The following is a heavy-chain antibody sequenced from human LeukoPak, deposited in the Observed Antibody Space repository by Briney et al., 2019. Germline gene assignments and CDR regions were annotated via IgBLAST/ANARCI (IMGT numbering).Heavy chain of an antibody. V-gene: IGHV3-7*01. Sequence: PGGSLRLSCAASGFTFSTYWMNWYRQAPGKGLEWVGNINQDASEINYVDSVRGRFTISRDNAKNSLYLQMNSLRAEDTAVYYCARDLWFGESHLGSPDWYFDLWGRGTLVTVSS. CDR1: GFTFSTYW. J-gene: IGHJ2*01. CDR3: ARDLWFGESHLGSPDWYFDL. D-gene: IGHD3-10*01. CDR2: INQDASEI.